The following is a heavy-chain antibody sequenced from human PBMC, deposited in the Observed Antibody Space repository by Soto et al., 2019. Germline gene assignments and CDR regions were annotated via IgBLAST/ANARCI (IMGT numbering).Heavy chain of an antibody. CDR2: IYHSGAA. CDR3: ARASRYCTDGGCSIMRDAFDV. Sequence: QAQLQESGPGLVRPSGTLSLTCTVSRFSVTNNKYWNWVRQSPGKALEWIGGIYHSGAAYYNPSLSGRASIPVYKSKNKISLKLTSVAAAAMAVYYCARASRYCTDGGCSIMRDAFDVWGQGTLVTVSS. D-gene: IGHD2-15*01. CDR1: RFSVTNNKY. J-gene: IGHJ3*01. V-gene: IGHV4-4*02.